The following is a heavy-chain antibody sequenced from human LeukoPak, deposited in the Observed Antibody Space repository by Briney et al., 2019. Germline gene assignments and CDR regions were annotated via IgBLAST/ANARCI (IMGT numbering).Heavy chain of an antibody. J-gene: IGHJ5*02. D-gene: IGHD6-19*01. CDR2: MNPNSGNT. CDR1: GYTFTSYD. CDR3: ARVGSGWYNNWFDP. Sequence: ASVKVSCKASGYTFTSYDINWVRQATGQGLEWMGWMNPNSGNTGYAQKFQGRVTITADESTSTAYMELSSLRSEDTAVYYCARVGSGWYNNWFDPWGQGTLVTVSS. V-gene: IGHV1-8*01.